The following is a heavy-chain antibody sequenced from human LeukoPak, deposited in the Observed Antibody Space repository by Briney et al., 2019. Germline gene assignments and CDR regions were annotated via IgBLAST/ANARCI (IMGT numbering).Heavy chain of an antibody. CDR3: ARVLSEYGDLDY. Sequence: SETLSLTCTVSGGSISSGDYYWSWIRQPPGKGLEWIGYIYYSGSTYYNPSLKSRVTISVDTSKNQFSLKLSSVTAADTAVYYCARVLSEYGDLDYWGRGTLVTVSS. CDR1: GGSISSGDYY. J-gene: IGHJ4*02. CDR2: IYYSGST. D-gene: IGHD4-17*01. V-gene: IGHV4-30-4*08.